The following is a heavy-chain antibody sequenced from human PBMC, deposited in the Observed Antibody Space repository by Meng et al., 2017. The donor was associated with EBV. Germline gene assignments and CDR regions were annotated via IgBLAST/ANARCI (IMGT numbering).Heavy chain of an antibody. D-gene: IGHD5/OR15-5a*01. CDR2: AHYSGRT. CDR1: GXSISSFYY. CDR3: ARPFPSIVSPRLDPFGD. Sequence: QLQLQESGPGQGKPSXTLXLTCTXPGXSISSFYYWAWLRQPPGRGLEWIGSAHYSGRTYYSPSLRSRVTVSIDTSKNQFSLRLTSVTAADTALYYCARPFPSIVSPRLDPFGDWGQGALVTVSS. J-gene: IGHJ4*02. V-gene: IGHV4-39*01.